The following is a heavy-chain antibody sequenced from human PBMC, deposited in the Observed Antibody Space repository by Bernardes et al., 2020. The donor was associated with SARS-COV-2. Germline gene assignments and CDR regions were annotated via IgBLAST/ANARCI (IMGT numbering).Heavy chain of an antibody. CDR2: IDDGGST. Sequence: GGSLRLSCAVSGFTVSSNYMSWVRQAPGKGLEWVSVIDDGGSTYYGDSVKGRFIISRDSSKNTLYLQLNNLRVEDTAVYFCARDTHSRERADYWGQGTLVIVS. V-gene: IGHV3-66*01. CDR3: ARDTHSRERADY. J-gene: IGHJ4*02. CDR1: GFTVSSNY. D-gene: IGHD3-22*01.